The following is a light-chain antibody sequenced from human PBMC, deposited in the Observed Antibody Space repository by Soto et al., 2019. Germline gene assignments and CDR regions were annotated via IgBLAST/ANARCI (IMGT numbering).Light chain of an antibody. CDR2: AAS. CDR3: QQSYSTPPLT. J-gene: IGKJ4*01. CDR1: QRISTF. V-gene: IGKV1-39*01. Sequence: DIQMTQSPSSLSVSVGDTVTITCRASQRISTFLNWYQQKPGKAPNLLIYAASSLQSGVPSRFSGSGSGTDLTLTISSLQPEDFATYYCQQSYSTPPLTFGGGTKVEIK.